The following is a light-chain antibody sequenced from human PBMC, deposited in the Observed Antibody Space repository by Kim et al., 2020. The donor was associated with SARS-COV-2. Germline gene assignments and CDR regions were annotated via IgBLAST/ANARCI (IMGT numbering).Light chain of an antibody. CDR1: SSNIGAGYD. Sequence: QSVLTQPPSVSGAPGQRVTISCTGSSSNIGAGYDVHWYQQVPGTAPKLLIYGNTNRPSGVPDRFSGSKSGASASLAITGLQAEDEADYYCQSYDSSLSGCVFGGGTQLTVL. CDR2: GNT. V-gene: IGLV1-40*01. J-gene: IGLJ3*02. CDR3: QSYDSSLSGCV.